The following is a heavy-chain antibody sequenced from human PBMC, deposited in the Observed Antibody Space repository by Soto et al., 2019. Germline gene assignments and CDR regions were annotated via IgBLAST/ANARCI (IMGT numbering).Heavy chain of an antibody. CDR3: ARGPEVATMGKRKSPEFDY. Sequence: QLQLQESGPGLVKPSETLSLTCTVSGGSISSSSYYWGWIRQPPGKGLEWIGSIYYSGSTYYNPSLKSRVTISVDTSKNQFSLKLTSVTAADTAVYYCARGPEVATMGKRKSPEFDYWGQGTLVTVSS. CDR2: IYYSGST. D-gene: IGHD5-12*01. CDR1: GGSISSSSYY. J-gene: IGHJ4*02. V-gene: IGHV4-39*01.